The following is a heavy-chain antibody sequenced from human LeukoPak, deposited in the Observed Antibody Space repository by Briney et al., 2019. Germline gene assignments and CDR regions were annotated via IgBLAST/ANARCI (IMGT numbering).Heavy chain of an antibody. V-gene: IGHV4-4*09. CDR2: IYASGVT. Sequence: PSETLSLTCTVSDGSVSSHYWSWIRQPPGKGLEWIGFIYASGVTNYHPALRSRLTISIDTSKDQVSLKLTSVTAADTAVYYCARRRSYMDVWGKGTKVNVSS. J-gene: IGHJ6*03. CDR1: DGSVSSHY. CDR3: ARRRSYMDV.